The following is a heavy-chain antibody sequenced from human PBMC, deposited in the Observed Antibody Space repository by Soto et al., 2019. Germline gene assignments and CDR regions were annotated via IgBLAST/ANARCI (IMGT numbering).Heavy chain of an antibody. CDR1: GSSIITSYY. J-gene: IGHJ6*02. D-gene: IGHD2-21*01. CDR3: ARHDWARFYGMDV. V-gene: IGHV4-39*01. CDR2: AYYSGST. Sequence: SETLSLTCSVSGSSIITSYYWGWIRQSPGKGLEWIGSAYYSGSTYYNPSLKSRVTIFVDTSKSQFSLMLDSVTAADTAVYYCARHDWARFYGMDVWGQGTTVIVSS.